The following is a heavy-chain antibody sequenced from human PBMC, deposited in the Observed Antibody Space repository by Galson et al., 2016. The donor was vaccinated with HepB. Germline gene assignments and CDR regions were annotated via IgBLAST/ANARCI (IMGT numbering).Heavy chain of an antibody. V-gene: IGHV5-10-1*01. CDR2: IDPSDSYS. D-gene: IGHD7-27*01. CDR1: GYSFTRYW. Sequence: QSGAEVKKPGESLRVSCKGSGYSFTRYWISWVRQMPGKGLEWMGKIDPSDSYSNYSPSFQGHVTISADKSISTAYLQWSSLKASDTAMDYCVRRSSGDQRFGADHWGQGTLVTVSS. J-gene: IGHJ4*02. CDR3: VRRSSGDQRFGADH.